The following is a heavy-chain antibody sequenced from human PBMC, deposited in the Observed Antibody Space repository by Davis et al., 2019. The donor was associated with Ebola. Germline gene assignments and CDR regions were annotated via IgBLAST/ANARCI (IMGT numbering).Heavy chain of an antibody. Sequence: ASVKVSCKASGGTFSSYAISWVRQATGQGLEWMGWMNPNSGNTGYAQKFQGRVTMTRNTSISTAYMELSSLRSEDTAVYYCARGTAGTLFYYGMDVWGQGTTVTVSS. CDR2: MNPNSGNT. D-gene: IGHD2-21*01. CDR1: GGTFSSYA. V-gene: IGHV1-8*02. J-gene: IGHJ6*02. CDR3: ARGTAGTLFYYGMDV.